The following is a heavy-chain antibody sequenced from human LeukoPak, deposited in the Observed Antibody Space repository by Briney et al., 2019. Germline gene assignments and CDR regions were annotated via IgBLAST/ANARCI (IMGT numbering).Heavy chain of an antibody. V-gene: IGHV3-30*03. CDR2: ISYDGSNK. J-gene: IGHJ5*02. Sequence: GGSLRLSCAASGFTFSSYGMHWVRQAPGKGLEWVAVISYDGSNKYYADSVKGRFTISRDNSKNTLYLQMNSLRAEDTAVYYCARTSYFDWFDPWGQGTLVTVSS. D-gene: IGHD1-26*01. CDR3: ARTSYFDWFDP. CDR1: GFTFSSYG.